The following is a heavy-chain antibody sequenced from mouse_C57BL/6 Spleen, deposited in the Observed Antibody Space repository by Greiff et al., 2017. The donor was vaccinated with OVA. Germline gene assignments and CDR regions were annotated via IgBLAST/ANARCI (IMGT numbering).Heavy chain of an antibody. Sequence: VQLQQSGAELVKPGASVKLSCTASGFNIKDYYMHWVKQRTEQGLEWIGRIDPEDGEPKYAPQFQGKATITADTSSNTAYLQLSSLTSEDTAVYYCARDGYCPWCAYWGQGTLVTVSA. D-gene: IGHD2-3*01. CDR3: ARDGYCPWCAY. V-gene: IGHV14-2*01. CDR1: GFNIKDYY. J-gene: IGHJ3*01. CDR2: IDPEDGEP.